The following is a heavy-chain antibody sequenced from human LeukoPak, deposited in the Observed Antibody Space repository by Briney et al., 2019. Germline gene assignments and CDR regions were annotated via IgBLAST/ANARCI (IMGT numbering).Heavy chain of an antibody. V-gene: IGHV3-74*01. CDR2: IKTDGSTT. CDR1: GFTFSSSW. D-gene: IGHD6-13*01. Sequence: GGSLRLSCAVSGFTFSSSWTHWVRQAPGKGLVWVSHIKTDGSTTAYADSVKGRFTISRDNALNSLYLQMNSLRAEDTAIYYCARSIPYGTTWYGRSDYWGQGTLVTVSS. J-gene: IGHJ4*02. CDR3: ARSIPYGTTWYGRSDY.